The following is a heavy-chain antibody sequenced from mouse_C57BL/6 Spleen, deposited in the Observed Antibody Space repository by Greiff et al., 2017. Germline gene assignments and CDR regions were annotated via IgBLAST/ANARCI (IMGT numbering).Heavy chain of an antibody. Sequence: EVQRVESGGGLVQPGGSLKLSCAASGFTFSDYYMYWVRQTPEKRLEWVAYISNGGGSTYYPDTVKGRFTISRDNAKNTLYLQMSRLKSEDTAMYYCARGDDWGQGTLVTVSA. CDR2: ISNGGGST. CDR3: ARGDD. V-gene: IGHV5-12*01. J-gene: IGHJ3*01. CDR1: GFTFSDYY.